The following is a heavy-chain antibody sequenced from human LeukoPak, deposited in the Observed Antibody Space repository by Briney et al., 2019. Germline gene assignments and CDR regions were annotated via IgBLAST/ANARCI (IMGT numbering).Heavy chain of an antibody. CDR3: AKTGAQGIVVSY. Sequence: GGSLRLSCAASGFTFSNYGIHWVRQAPGKGLEWVAFIRYNGNDKYYADSVKGRFTTSRDNSKNTLYLQMNSLRAEDTAVYYCAKTGAQGIVVSYWGQGTLVTVSS. CDR2: IRYNGNDK. J-gene: IGHJ4*02. CDR1: GFTFSNYG. V-gene: IGHV3-30*02. D-gene: IGHD3-22*01.